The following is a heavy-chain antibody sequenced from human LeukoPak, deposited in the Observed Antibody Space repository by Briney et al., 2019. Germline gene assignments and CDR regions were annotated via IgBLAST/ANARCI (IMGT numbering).Heavy chain of an antibody. J-gene: IGHJ5*02. V-gene: IGHV3-53*01. CDR3: ARVITMDWFDP. D-gene: IGHD3-10*01. CDR2: IYVGDNV. Sequence: RGSLRLSCVASGFIVSSNYLNWVRQAPGKGLEWLSIIYVGDNVYYADSVKGRFTISRDTSRNTVYLQMNSLTAEDTAIYYCARVITMDWFDPWGQGTLVTVSS. CDR1: GFIVSSNY.